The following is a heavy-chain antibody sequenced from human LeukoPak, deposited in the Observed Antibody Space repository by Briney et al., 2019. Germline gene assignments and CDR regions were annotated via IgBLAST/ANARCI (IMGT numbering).Heavy chain of an antibody. V-gene: IGHV1-2*02. J-gene: IGHJ6*03. Sequence: GASVKVSCKASGYTFTGNYMQWVRQAPGQGLEWMGWINPNSGGTNYAQKFQGRVTMTRDTSISTAYMELSRLRSDDTAVYYCARSLGKYYYYYMDVWGKGTTVTVSS. CDR1: GYTFTGNY. CDR3: ARSLGKYYYYYMDV. D-gene: IGHD3-16*01. CDR2: INPNSGGT.